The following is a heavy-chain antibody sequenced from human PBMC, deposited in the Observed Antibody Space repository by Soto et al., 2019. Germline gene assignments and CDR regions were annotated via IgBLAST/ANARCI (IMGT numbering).Heavy chain of an antibody. CDR1: GFTFGDYA. CDR3: TRGAFEYYYDSSGYYPFAFDI. J-gene: IGHJ3*02. Sequence: PGGSLRLSCTASGFTFGDYAMSWFRQAPGKGLEWVGFIRSKAYGGTTEYAASVKGRFTISRDDSKSIAYLQMNSLKTEDTAVYYCTRGAFEYYYDSSGYYPFAFDIWGQGTMVTVSS. CDR2: IRSKAYGGTT. D-gene: IGHD3-22*01. V-gene: IGHV3-49*03.